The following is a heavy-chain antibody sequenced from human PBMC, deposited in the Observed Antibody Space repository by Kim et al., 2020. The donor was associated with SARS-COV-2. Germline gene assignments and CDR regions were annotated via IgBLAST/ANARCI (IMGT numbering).Heavy chain of an antibody. CDR2: ISYDGSNK. D-gene: IGHD3-10*01. J-gene: IGHJ6*01. CDR1: GFTFSSYG. CDR3: AKSIYYGSGSYRYYYYG. Sequence: GGSLRLSCAASGFTFSSYGMHWVRQAPGKGLEWVAVISYDGSNKYYADSVKGRFTISRDNSKNTLYLQMNSLRAEDTAVYYCAKSIYYGSGSYRYYYYG. V-gene: IGHV3-30*18.